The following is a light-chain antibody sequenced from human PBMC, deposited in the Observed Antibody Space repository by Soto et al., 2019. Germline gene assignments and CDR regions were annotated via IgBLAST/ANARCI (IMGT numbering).Light chain of an antibody. J-gene: IGLJ2*01. Sequence: QSALTQPASVSGSPGQSITISCTGTHSDVGSYNLVSWYQQHPGKAPKLIIYDDSNRPSGVSNRFSGSKSGYTASLTISGLEAEDEADYYCCSYAGSFSVIFGGGTKLTVL. CDR3: CSYAGSFSVI. CDR2: DDS. V-gene: IGLV2-23*01. CDR1: HSDVGSYNL.